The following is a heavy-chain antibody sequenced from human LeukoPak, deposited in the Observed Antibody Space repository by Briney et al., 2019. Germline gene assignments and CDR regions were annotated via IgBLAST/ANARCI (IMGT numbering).Heavy chain of an antibody. D-gene: IGHD4-23*01. J-gene: IGHJ5*02. CDR2: INPSGGST. Sequence: ASVKVSCKASGYTFTSYYMHWVRQAPGQGLEWMGIINPSGGSTSYAQKFQGRVTMTRDKATSTDYMELSSLRSEETAVYYCARDNSVEDTAWWFDPWGQGTLVTVSS. CDR3: ARDNSVEDTAWWFDP. CDR1: GYTFTSYY. V-gene: IGHV1-46*01.